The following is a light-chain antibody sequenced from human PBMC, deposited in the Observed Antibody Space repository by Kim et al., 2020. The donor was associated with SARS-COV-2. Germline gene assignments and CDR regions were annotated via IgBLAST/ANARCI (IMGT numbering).Light chain of an antibody. CDR2: DNN. J-gene: IGLJ2*01. Sequence: GQKVPIYCSGSSSNVGNNYVSWYQQLPGTAPKLLIYDNNKRPSGIPDRFSGSKSGTSATLGITGLQTGDEADYYCGTWDSSLSAGVFGGGTQLTVL. CDR3: GTWDSSLSAGV. CDR1: SSNVGNNY. V-gene: IGLV1-51*01.